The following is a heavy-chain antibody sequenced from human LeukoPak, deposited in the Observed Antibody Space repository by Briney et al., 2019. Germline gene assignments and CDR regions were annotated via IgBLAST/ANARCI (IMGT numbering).Heavy chain of an antibody. V-gene: IGHV3-33*01. CDR3: ARVMGIYGSLDY. D-gene: IGHD3-10*01. CDR2: IWHDGSYK. CDR1: GFTFSSYG. Sequence: PGGSLRLSCAASGFTFSSYGMHWVRQAPGKGLEWVAVIWHDGSYKYYADSAKGRFAISRDSSKNTLYLQMDSLRAEDTAVYYCARVMGIYGSLDYWGQGTLVTVSS. J-gene: IGHJ4*02.